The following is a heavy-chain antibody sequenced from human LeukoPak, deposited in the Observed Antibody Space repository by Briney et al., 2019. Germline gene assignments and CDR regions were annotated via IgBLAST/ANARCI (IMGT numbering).Heavy chain of an antibody. CDR3: AKYVSAKGPPYALDV. CDR2: ISTSGGST. Sequence: PGGSLRLCWAASEFTFGSYAMQWVRQAPGKGLEWVSGISTSGGSTWYSDSVKGRFTISRDNSKNTLYLQMNSLRDEDTAVYYCAKYVSAKGPPYALDVWGQGTTVTVSS. D-gene: IGHD2/OR15-2a*01. CDR1: EFTFGSYA. V-gene: IGHV3-23*01. J-gene: IGHJ6*02.